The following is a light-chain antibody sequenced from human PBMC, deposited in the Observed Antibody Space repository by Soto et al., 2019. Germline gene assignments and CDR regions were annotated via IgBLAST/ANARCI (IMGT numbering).Light chain of an antibody. CDR3: AAWDDSLSVFYV. CDR1: SSNIGSNY. J-gene: IGLJ1*01. CDR2: RNN. Sequence: QSVLTQPPSASGTPWQRVTISCSGSSSNIGSNYVYWYQQLPGTAPKLLIYRNNQRPSGVPDRFSGSKSGTSASLAISGLRSEDEADYYCAAWDDSLSVFYVFGTGTQLTVL. V-gene: IGLV1-47*01.